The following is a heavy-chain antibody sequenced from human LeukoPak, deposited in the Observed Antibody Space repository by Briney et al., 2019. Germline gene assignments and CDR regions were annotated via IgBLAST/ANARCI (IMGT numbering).Heavy chain of an antibody. J-gene: IGHJ6*02. Sequence: PGRSLRLSCAASGFTFDDYAMHWVRQAPGKGLEWVSGISWNSGSIGYADSVKGRFTISRDNAKNALYLQMNSLRAEDTALYYCAKDRSIAGGGTSYYHGMDVWGQGTTVTVSS. CDR3: AKDRSIAGGGTSYYHGMDV. V-gene: IGHV3-9*01. CDR2: ISWNSGSI. D-gene: IGHD6-13*01. CDR1: GFTFDDYA.